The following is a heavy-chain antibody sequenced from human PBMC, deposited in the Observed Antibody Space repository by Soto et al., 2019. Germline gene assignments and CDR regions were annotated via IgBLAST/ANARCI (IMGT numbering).Heavy chain of an antibody. CDR2: IYYSGST. V-gene: IGHV4-59*08. CDR3: ARHNYGSGSTYFDY. Sequence: SDTLSLTCTVSGGYISSYYWSWIRQPPGKGLEWIGYIYYSGSTNYNPSLKSRVTISVDTSKTQFSLKLNSMTAADTAVYYRARHNYGSGSTYFDYWGQGTLVTVSS. J-gene: IGHJ4*02. CDR1: GGYISSYY. D-gene: IGHD3-10*01.